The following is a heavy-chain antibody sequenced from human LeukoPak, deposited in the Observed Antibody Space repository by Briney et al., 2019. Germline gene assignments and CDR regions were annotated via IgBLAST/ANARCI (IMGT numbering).Heavy chain of an antibody. V-gene: IGHV4-38-2*01. CDR2: IYHSGST. CDR1: GYSISSGYY. Sequence: SETLSLTCAVSGYSISSGYYWGWIRQPPGKGLEGIGSIYHSGSTYYNPSLKSRVTISVDTSKNQFSLKLSSVTAADTAVYYCARTRGYCSSTSCYPRGAFDIWGQGTMVTVSS. CDR3: ARTRGYCSSTSCYPRGAFDI. J-gene: IGHJ3*02. D-gene: IGHD2-2*01.